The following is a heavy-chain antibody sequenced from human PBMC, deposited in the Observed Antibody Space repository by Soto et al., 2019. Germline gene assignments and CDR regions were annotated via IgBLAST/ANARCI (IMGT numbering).Heavy chain of an antibody. CDR2: INHSGST. CDR1: GGSFSGYY. D-gene: IGHD5-18*01. Sequence: SETQSLTCAVYGGSFSGYYWSWIRQPPGKGLEWIGEINHSGSTNYNPSLKSRVTISVDTSKNQFSLKLSSVTAADTAVYYCARGLKEGYSYGYDYWGQGTLVTVSS. CDR3: ARGLKEGYSYGYDY. J-gene: IGHJ4*02. V-gene: IGHV4-34*01.